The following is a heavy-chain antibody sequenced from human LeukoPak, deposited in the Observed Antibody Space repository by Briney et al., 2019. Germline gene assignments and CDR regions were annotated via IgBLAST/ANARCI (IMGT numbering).Heavy chain of an antibody. D-gene: IGHD3-3*01. CDR2: IYYSGST. Sequence: SETLSLTCTVSGGSISSTSYFWGWIRQPPGKGLEWIGSIYYSGSTNYNPSLKSPVTMSVDTPKNQFSLKLTSVTAADTAVYYCARVEGSDYYYYMDVWGKGTTVTVSS. V-gene: IGHV4-39*01. CDR1: GGSISSTSYF. CDR3: ARVEGSDYYYYMDV. J-gene: IGHJ6*03.